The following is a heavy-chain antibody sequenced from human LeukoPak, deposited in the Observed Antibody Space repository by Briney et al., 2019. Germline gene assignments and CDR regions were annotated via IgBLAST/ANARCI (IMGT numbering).Heavy chain of an antibody. Sequence: SETLSLTCTVSGGSISSYYWSWIRQPPGKGLEWIGYIYHSGSTNYNPSLKSRVTISVDTSKNQFSLKLSSVTAADTAVYYCARATKYQLLWGYYYYYMDVWGKGTTVTVSS. CDR2: IYHSGST. CDR1: GGSISSYY. J-gene: IGHJ6*03. CDR3: ARATKYQLLWGYYYYYMDV. D-gene: IGHD2-2*01. V-gene: IGHV4-59*01.